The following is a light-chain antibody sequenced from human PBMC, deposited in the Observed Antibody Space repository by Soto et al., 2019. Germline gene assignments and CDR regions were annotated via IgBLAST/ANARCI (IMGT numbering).Light chain of an antibody. CDR3: QQYNSYPWT. CDR2: KAS. Sequence: DLQVAQAPFTLAASVGDRVNITLRASQRLSYRFAWYQQEPGKSPKPLIYKASSLESGVPSRFSGSGSGTEFTLTISSLQPDDFATYYCQQYNSYPWTFGQGTKVEIK. J-gene: IGKJ1*01. V-gene: IGKV1-5*03. CDR1: QRLSYR.